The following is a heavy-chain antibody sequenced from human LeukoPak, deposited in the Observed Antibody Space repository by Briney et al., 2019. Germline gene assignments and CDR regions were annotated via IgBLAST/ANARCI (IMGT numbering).Heavy chain of an antibody. CDR2: IRYDGSNK. Sequence: PGGSLRLSCAASGFTFSSYGMHWVRQAPGKGLEWVTFIRYDGSNKYYADSVKGRFTISRDNSKNTLYLQMNSLRAEDTAVYYCAKVANVDIVVVVAADYFDYWGQGTLVTVSS. J-gene: IGHJ4*02. V-gene: IGHV3-30*02. CDR3: AKVANVDIVVVVAADYFDY. D-gene: IGHD2-15*01. CDR1: GFTFSSYG.